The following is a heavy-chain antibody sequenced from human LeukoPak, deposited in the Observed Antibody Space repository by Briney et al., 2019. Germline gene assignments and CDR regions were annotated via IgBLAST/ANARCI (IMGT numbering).Heavy chain of an antibody. J-gene: IGHJ5*02. CDR3: ARDLHITMVRGVIGWFDP. V-gene: IGHV1-3*01. CDR2: INAGNGNT. D-gene: IGHD3-10*01. Sequence: ASVKVSCKASGYTFTSYAMHWVRQAPGQRLEWMGWINAGNGNTKYSQKFQGRVTITRDTSASTAYMELSSLRSEDTAVYYCARDLHITMVRGVIGWFDPWGQGTLVTVSS. CDR1: GYTFTSYA.